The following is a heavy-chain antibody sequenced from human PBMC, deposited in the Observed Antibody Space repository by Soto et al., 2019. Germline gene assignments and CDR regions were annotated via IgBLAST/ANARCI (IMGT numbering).Heavy chain of an antibody. CDR2: IGTAGDT. V-gene: IGHV3-13*01. CDR3: VAICSSTSCYHIPYYMDV. Sequence: GGSLRLSCAASGFTFSSYDMHWVRQATGKGLERVSAIGTAGDTYYPGSVKGRFTISRENAKNSLYLQMNSLRAGDTAVYYCVAICSSTSCYHIPYYMDVWGKGTTVTVSS. CDR1: GFTFSSYD. J-gene: IGHJ6*03. D-gene: IGHD2-2*01.